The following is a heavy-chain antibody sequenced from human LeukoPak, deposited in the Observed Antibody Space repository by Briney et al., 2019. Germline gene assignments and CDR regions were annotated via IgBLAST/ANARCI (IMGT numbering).Heavy chain of an antibody. CDR1: GGSFSGYY. D-gene: IGHD3-16*01. CDR3: ARIRLEAFDI. V-gene: IGHV4-59*01. J-gene: IGHJ3*02. CDR2: IYYSGST. Sequence: SETLSLTCAVYGGSFSGYYWSWIRQPPGKGLEWIGYIYYSGSTNYNPSLKSRVTISVDTSKNQFSLKLSSVTAADTAVYYCARIRLEAFDIWGQGTMVTVSS.